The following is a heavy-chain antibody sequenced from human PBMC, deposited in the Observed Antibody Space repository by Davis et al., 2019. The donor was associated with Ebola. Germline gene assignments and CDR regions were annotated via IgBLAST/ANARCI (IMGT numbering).Heavy chain of an antibody. J-gene: IGHJ5*02. V-gene: IGHV1-69*04. CDR2: IIPILGIA. Sequence: SSVKVSRKASGYTFTSYDINWVRQATGQGLEWMGRIIPILGIANYAQKFQGRVTMTRDTSTSTVYMELSSLRSEDTAVYYCARGDSSSWFDPWGQGTLVTVSS. CDR3: ARGDSSSWFDP. CDR1: GYTFTSYD. D-gene: IGHD6-13*01.